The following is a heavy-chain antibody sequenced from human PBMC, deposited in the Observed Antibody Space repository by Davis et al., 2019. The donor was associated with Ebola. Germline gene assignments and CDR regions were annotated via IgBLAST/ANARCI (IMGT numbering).Heavy chain of an antibody. Sequence: FGDYAMSWVRQPPGKGLEWIGEINHSGSTNYNPSLKSRVTISVDTSKNQFSLKLSSVTAADTAVYYCASGSNYQYYYYGMDVWGQGTTVTVSS. CDR3: ASGSNYQYYYYGMDV. D-gene: IGHD4-11*01. CDR1: FGDYA. CDR2: INHSGST. J-gene: IGHJ6*02. V-gene: IGHV4-34*01.